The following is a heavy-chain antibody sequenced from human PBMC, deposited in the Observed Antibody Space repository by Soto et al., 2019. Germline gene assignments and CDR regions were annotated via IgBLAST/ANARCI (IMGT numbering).Heavy chain of an antibody. Sequence: QVQMQESGPGLVKPSETLSLTCTVSGGSVNNGFYYWTWIRQPPGKGLEWIGFIYYTGNTSYSPSLKSRVTISVDTSKNQFSLRLTSVTAADTAVYYCARDVVASIGPSFDSWGQGALVTVSS. CDR1: GGSVNNGFYY. V-gene: IGHV4-61*01. J-gene: IGHJ4*02. CDR2: IYYTGNT. CDR3: ARDVVASIGPSFDS. D-gene: IGHD2-21*01.